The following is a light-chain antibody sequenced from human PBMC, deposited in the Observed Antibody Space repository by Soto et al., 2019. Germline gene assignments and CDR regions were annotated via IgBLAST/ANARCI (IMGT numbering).Light chain of an antibody. Sequence: EIVMTQSPATLSVSPGERVTLSCRASQNVNNNLAWHQQKPGQTPRLLIWGASTRATGIPERFSGSGSGTEFTLTISSLQSEDSAVYYGQQYNNWLTFGGGTKVEI. J-gene: IGKJ4*01. CDR1: QNVNNN. V-gene: IGKV3-15*01. CDR3: QQYNNWLT. CDR2: GAS.